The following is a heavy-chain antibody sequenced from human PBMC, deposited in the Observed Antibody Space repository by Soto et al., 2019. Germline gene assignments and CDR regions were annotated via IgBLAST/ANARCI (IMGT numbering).Heavy chain of an antibody. CDR1: GFTFSSYA. V-gene: IGHV3-23*01. D-gene: IGHD1-26*01. Sequence: GGSLRLSCAASGFTFSSYAMSWVRQAPGKGLEWVSAISGSGGSTYYEDSVKGRFTISRDNSKNTLYLQMNSLRAEDTAVYYCAKGGEWEPPCPNFDYWGQGTLVTVSS. CDR3: AKGGEWEPPCPNFDY. CDR2: ISGSGGST. J-gene: IGHJ4*02.